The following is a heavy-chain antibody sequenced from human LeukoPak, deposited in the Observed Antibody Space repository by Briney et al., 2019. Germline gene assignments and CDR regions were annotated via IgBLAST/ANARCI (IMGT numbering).Heavy chain of an antibody. CDR2: INYSGTT. Sequence: PSETLSLTCTVSGGAISNDNFYWGWVRQPPGKGLEWVGSINYSGTTYYNPSLRGRVSISVDTSRTQFFLRLSSVTAADTAVYYCARLFDSRGQGTLVTVSS. V-gene: IGHV4-39*01. CDR1: GGAISNDNFY. J-gene: IGHJ4*02. CDR3: ARLFDS.